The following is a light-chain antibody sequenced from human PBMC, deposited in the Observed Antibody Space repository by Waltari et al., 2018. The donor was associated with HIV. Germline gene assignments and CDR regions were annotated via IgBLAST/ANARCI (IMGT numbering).Light chain of an antibody. J-gene: IGKJ2*01. V-gene: IGKV1-17*01. Sequence: IQMTQSQSSLSASVGARVTITCRASQGIRNAVGWYQQKPGEAPKRLIYAASTLQNGVSSRFSGSGSGTEFTLTITSLQPEDVATYYCLQHYDYPRTFGQGTKLEIK. CDR3: LQHYDYPRT. CDR2: AAS. CDR1: QGIRNA.